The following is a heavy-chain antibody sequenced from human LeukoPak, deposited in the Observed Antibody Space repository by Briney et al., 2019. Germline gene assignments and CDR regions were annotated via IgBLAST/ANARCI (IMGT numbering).Heavy chain of an antibody. CDR2: INHRGSS. V-gene: IGHV4-34*01. D-gene: IGHD2-15*01. CDR3: ARGSSFDGYCSAGACGAGYYDS. J-gene: IGHJ4*02. CDR1: GESFSAYF. Sequence: KPSETLSLTCAVYGESFSAYFWNWIRQAPGKPLEYIGEINHRGSSHYNPSLKTRVTLSVDTSKNQFSLKLTSVTAADTAVYFCARGSSFDGYCSAGACGAGYYDSWGQGTPVTVSS.